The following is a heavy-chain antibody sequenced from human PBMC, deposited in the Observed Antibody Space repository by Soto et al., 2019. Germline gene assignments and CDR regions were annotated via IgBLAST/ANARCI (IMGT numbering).Heavy chain of an antibody. CDR1: GCSFSSNW. V-gene: IGHV3-74*01. CDR2: SNSDGSST. Sequence: PEGSLRLSWAASGCSFSSNWMRWVRHAPRKGLVWVSRSNSDGSSTSYADSVKGRFTISRDNAKNTLYLQMNRLRAEDTAVFYCASGSRIAARRVSYYYYMDVRGKGNTVTVAS. J-gene: IGHJ6*03. D-gene: IGHD6-6*01. CDR3: ASGSRIAARRVSYYYYMDV.